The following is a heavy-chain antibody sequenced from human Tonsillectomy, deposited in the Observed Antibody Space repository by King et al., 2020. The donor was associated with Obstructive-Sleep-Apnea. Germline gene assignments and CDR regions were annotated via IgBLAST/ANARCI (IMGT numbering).Heavy chain of an antibody. Sequence: VQLQESGPGLVKPSQTLSLTCTVSGGSISSGYYYWSWIRQHPVKGLEWIGYIYYSGSTYYNPSLKSRITISVDTSRNQFSLKLSSVTAADTAVYYCAGQGGCTGGRCYPGDGLFDSWGQGTLVTVSS. D-gene: IGHD2-15*01. CDR3: AGQGGCTGGRCYPGDGLFDS. V-gene: IGHV4-31*03. CDR1: GGSISSGYYY. CDR2: IYYSGST. J-gene: IGHJ4*02.